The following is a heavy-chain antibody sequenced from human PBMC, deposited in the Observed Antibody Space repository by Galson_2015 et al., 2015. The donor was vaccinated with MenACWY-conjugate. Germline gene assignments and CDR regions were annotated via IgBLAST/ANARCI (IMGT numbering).Heavy chain of an antibody. CDR1: GYSFTNYW. CDR2: IHPGDSDF. V-gene: IGHV5-51*01. CDR3: ARLDRVYYQYGMDV. Sequence: QSGAEVKKPGESLKISCKASGYSFTNYWIGWVRQMPGKGLEWMGIIHPGDSDFRYSPSFEGQVTISADKYISTAYLQWTSLKASDTAMYYCARLDRVYYQYGMDVWGQGTTVTVSS. J-gene: IGHJ6*02.